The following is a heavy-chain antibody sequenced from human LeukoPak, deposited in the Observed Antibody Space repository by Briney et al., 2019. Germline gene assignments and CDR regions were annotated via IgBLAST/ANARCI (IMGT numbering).Heavy chain of an antibody. CDR1: GYTFTSYY. D-gene: IGHD6-13*01. V-gene: IGHV1-46*01. CDR2: INPSGGST. J-gene: IGHJ4*02. CDR3: ARSGGPYSSSSKADY. Sequence: ASVKVSCKTSGYTFTSYYMHWVRQAPGQGLEWMGIINPSGGSTSYAQKFQGRVTMTRDTSTSTVYMELSSLRSEDTAVYYCARSGGPYSSSSKADYWGQGTLVTVSS.